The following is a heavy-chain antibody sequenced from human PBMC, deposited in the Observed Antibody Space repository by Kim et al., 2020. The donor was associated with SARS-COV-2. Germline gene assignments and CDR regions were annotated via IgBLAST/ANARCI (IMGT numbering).Heavy chain of an antibody. CDR3: ARGSTMVRGVPGFDP. CDR2: IYHSGST. D-gene: IGHD3-10*01. CDR1: GGSISSGGYS. V-gene: IGHV4-30-2*01. J-gene: IGHJ5*02. Sequence: SETLSLTCAVSGGSISSGGYSWSWIRQPPGKGLEWIGYIYHSGSTYYNPSLKSRVTISVDRSKNQFSLKLSSVTAADTAVYYCARGSTMVRGVPGFDPWGQGTLVTVSS.